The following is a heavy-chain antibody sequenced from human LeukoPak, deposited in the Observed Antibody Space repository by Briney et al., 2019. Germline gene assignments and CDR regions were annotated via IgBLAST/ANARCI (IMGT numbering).Heavy chain of an antibody. D-gene: IGHD3-16*01. J-gene: IGHJ4*02. CDR3: AKDYAVGSIDY. Sequence: GGSLRLSCAASGFIFSNYAMSWVRQAPGKGLQWVSAFSGSGGSTYYADSVRGRFTISRDNSKNTVSLQMESLRAEDTALYYCAKDYAVGSIDYWGQGTLVTVSS. CDR2: FSGSGGST. V-gene: IGHV3-23*01. CDR1: GFIFSNYA.